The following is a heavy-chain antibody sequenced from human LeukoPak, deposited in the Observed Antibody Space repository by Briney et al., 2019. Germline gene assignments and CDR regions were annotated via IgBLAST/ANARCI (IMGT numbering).Heavy chain of an antibody. CDR2: IYYSGST. CDR3: ARSDYGDYGGFDY. Sequence: SETLSLTCTVSGGSISSYYWSWIRQPPGKGLEWIGYIYYSGSTNYNPSLKSRVTISVDTSKNQFSLKLSSMTAADTAVYYCARSDYGDYGGFDYWGQGTLVTVSS. D-gene: IGHD4-17*01. J-gene: IGHJ4*02. CDR1: GGSISSYY. V-gene: IGHV4-59*08.